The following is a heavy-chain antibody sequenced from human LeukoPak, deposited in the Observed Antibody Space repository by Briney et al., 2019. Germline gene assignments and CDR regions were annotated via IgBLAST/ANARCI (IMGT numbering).Heavy chain of an antibody. CDR3: ARLQQLRCFDL. J-gene: IGHJ2*01. CDR2: INHRGST. D-gene: IGHD6-13*01. CDR1: GGSFSGYY. Sequence: PSETLSLTCAVYGGSFSGYYWSWIRQPPGKGLEWIGEINHRGSTNYNPSLKSRVTISVDTSKNQFSLKLSSVTAADTAVYYCARLQQLRCFDLWGRGTLVTVSS. V-gene: IGHV4-34*01.